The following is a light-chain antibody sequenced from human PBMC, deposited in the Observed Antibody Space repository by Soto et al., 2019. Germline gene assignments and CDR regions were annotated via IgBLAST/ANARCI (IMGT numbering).Light chain of an antibody. Sequence: DIQRTQSPSSLSASVGDSLTITCRASQYIGTYLNWYQQKPGKAPKLXIYKASTLKSGVPSRFSGSGSGTEFTLTISSLQPDDFATDYCQHYNSYSEAFGQGTKVDIK. CDR1: QYIGTY. CDR3: QHYNSYSEA. V-gene: IGKV1-5*03. J-gene: IGKJ1*01. CDR2: KAS.